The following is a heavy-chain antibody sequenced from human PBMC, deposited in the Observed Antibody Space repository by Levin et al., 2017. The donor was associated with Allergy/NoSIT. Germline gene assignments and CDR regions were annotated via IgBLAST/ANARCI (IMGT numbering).Heavy chain of an antibody. CDR2: IYYSGST. CDR3: SSGRVRGGLYFQH. CDR1: GASISTHY. J-gene: IGHJ1*01. D-gene: IGHD3-10*01. V-gene: IGHV4-59*08. Sequence: SETLSLTCTVSGASISTHYWSWIRQPPGKGLEWIGYIYYSGSTDYNPSLKSRVTISLDMSKTQFSLKLTSVTASDTAVYSCSSGRVRGGLYFQHWGQGTLVTVSS.